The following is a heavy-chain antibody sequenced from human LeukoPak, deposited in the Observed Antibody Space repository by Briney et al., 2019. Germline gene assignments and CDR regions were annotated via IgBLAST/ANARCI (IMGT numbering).Heavy chain of an antibody. CDR2: IIPILGIA. CDR1: GGTFSSYA. CDR3: ARYGGYYRSYFDY. J-gene: IGHJ4*02. Sequence: ASVKVSCKASGGTFSSYAISWLRQAPGQGLEWMGRIIPILGIANYAQKFQGRVTITADKSTSTAYMELSSLRSEDTAVYYCARYGGYYRSYFDYWGQGTLVTVSS. V-gene: IGHV1-69*04. D-gene: IGHD3-22*01.